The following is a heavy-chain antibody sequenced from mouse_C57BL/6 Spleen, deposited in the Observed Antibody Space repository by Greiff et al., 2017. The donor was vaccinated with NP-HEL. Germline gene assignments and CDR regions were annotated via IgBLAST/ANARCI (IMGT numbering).Heavy chain of an antibody. D-gene: IGHD4-1*01. Sequence: EVKLQESGPGLVKPSQSLSLTCSVTGYSITSGYYWNWIRQFPGNKLEWMGYISYDGRNNYNPSPQNRISITRDTSKNQFFMKVNSVTTEDTATYYCAREETGAWFAYWGQGTLVTVSA. CDR2: ISYDGRN. CDR3: AREETGAWFAY. CDR1: GYSITSGYY. J-gene: IGHJ3*01. V-gene: IGHV3-6*01.